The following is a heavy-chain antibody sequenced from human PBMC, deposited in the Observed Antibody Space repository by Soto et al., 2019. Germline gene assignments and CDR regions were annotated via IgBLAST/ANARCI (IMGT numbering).Heavy chain of an antibody. D-gene: IGHD4-17*01. CDR2: ISPSGSST. J-gene: IGHJ4*02. V-gene: IGHV1-46*03. CDR3: ARVKPTVANLFDY. CDR1: GYTFTSDC. Sequence: ASVKVSCKASGYTFTSDCMHWVRQAPGEGLEWMGIISPSGSSTSYAQKFQGRVTMTRDTSTSTVYMELSSLRSEDTAVYYCARVKPTVANLFDYWGQGTLVTVSS.